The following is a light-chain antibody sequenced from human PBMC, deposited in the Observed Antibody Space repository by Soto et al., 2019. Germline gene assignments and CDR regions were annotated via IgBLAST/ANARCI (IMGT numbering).Light chain of an antibody. CDR3: QKYDSAPFS. CDR1: QGISDN. CDR2: GTS. V-gene: IGKV1-27*01. J-gene: IGKJ3*01. Sequence: DIPMTQSPSSLSASVGERATITCRASQGISDNLAWYQQKPGKAPHLLLYGTSSLQSGVPSRFSGSSSGTDSTLSITSLQPEDGATYYCQKYDSAPFSFGPGTRVDI.